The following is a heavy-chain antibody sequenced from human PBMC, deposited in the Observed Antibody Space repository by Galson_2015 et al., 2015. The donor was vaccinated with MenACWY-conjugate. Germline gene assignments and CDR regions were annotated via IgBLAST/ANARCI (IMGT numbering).Heavy chain of an antibody. J-gene: IGHJ4*02. CDR1: GYTFTFHD. CDR2: MNPKSGNT. Sequence: SVKVSCKASGYTFTFHDMSWVRQVAGQGLECLGWMNPKSGNTGYAQKFQGRVTMTRNTSITTTYLELSSLNSEDTAVYFCARLTGGRVDIRGQGT. V-gene: IGHV1-8*01. CDR3: ARLTGGRVDI. D-gene: IGHD7-27*01.